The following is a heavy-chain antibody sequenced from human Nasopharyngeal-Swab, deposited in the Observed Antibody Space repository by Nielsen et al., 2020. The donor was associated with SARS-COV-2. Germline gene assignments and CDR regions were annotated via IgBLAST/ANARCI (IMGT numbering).Heavy chain of an antibody. V-gene: IGHV3-43*01. CDR2: ISWDGGST. J-gene: IGHJ4*02. CDR1: GFTLDDYT. CDR3: AKGGYGGNSATYDY. Sequence: GGPLRLSCAASGFTLDDYTMHWVRQAPGKGLEWVSLISWDGGSTYYADSVKGRFTISRDNSKNSLYLQMNSLRTEDTALYYCAKGGYGGNSATYDYWGQGTLVTVSS. D-gene: IGHD4-23*01.